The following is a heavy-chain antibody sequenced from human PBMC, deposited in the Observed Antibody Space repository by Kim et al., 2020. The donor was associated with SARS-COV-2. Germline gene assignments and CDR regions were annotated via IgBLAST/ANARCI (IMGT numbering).Heavy chain of an antibody. Sequence: ASVKVSCKASGYTFTSYAMNWVRQAPGQGLEWMGWINTNTGNPTYAQGFTGRFVFSLDTSVSTAYLQISSLKAEDTAVYYCARDSRGGGATPVVPSGSWYWFDPWGQGTLVTVSS. V-gene: IGHV7-4-1*02. J-gene: IGHJ5*02. D-gene: IGHD6-13*01. CDR3: ARDSRGGGATPVVPSGSWYWFDP. CDR2: INTNTGNP. CDR1: GYTFTSYA.